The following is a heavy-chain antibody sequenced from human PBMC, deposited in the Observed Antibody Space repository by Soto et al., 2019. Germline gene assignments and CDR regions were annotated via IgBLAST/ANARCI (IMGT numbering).Heavy chain of an antibody. CDR3: SKAPWDYYYMDV. CDR2: ISSGGLST. V-gene: IGHV3-23*01. J-gene: IGHJ6*03. Sequence: EVQLLESGGGLVQPGGSLRLSCAASGFTFSDYSMNWVRQAPGRGLEWVSTISSGGLSTYYADSVQGRFTISRDNSNDKVYLQMNNLRAEDTAVYYCSKAPWDYYYMDVWGKGTTVTVSS. CDR1: GFTFSDYS.